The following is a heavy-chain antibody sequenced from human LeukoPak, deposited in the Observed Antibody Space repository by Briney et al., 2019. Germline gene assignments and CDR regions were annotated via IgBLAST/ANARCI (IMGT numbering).Heavy chain of an antibody. CDR3: ASDTSSSFYFDF. CDR1: AYSISRGHY. Sequence: SETLSLTCTVSAYSISRGHYWGWIRQPPGEGLEWTVTIYHSGTTSYNQSLKSRVTISIDTSKNQFSLKLSSVTAADTALYYCASDTSSSFYFDFWGQGTLVTVSS. CDR2: IYHSGTT. D-gene: IGHD2-2*01. V-gene: IGHV4-38-2*02. J-gene: IGHJ4*02.